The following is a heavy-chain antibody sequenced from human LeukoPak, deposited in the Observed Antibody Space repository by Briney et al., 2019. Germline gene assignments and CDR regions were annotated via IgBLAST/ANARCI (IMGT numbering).Heavy chain of an antibody. Sequence: GGSLRLSCAASGFTFRSYSMHWVRQAPGTGLEWVAVIPYDGGNTYYADSVKGRLTISRDNSRNTLFLQMNSLRADDTGVYYCATGYSSSWYATWDYWGQGTLVTVSS. CDR3: ATGYSSSWYATWDY. CDR1: GFTFRSYS. CDR2: IPYDGGNT. D-gene: IGHD6-13*01. V-gene: IGHV3-30-3*01. J-gene: IGHJ4*02.